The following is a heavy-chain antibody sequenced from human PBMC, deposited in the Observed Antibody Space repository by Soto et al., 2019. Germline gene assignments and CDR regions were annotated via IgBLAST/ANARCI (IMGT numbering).Heavy chain of an antibody. CDR1: GFTFSSFA. D-gene: IGHD6-19*01. J-gene: IGHJ4*02. CDR3: AKDRRYTSGWFGD. Sequence: EVQLLESGGGLVQPGGSLRLSCAASGFTFSSFAMSWVRQAPGKGLEWVSVISGSGGSTYYADPVKGRFTISRDNSKKTLFMHMNSLRAEDTAVYYCAKDRRYTSGWFGDWGQGTLVTVSS. V-gene: IGHV3-23*01. CDR2: ISGSGGST.